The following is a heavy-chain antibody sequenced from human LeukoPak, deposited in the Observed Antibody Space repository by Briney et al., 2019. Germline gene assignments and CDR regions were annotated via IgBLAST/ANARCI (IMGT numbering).Heavy chain of an antibody. CDR3: ARDQGLLWFGELLQSFDY. J-gene: IGHJ4*02. CDR1: GYTFTSYG. CDR2: ISAYNGNT. Sequence: GASVKVSCKASGYTFTSYGISWVRQAPGQGLEWMGWISAYNGNTNYAQKLQGRVTMTTDTSTSTAYTELRSLRSDDTAVYYCARDQGLLWFGELLQSFDYWGQGTLVTVSS. V-gene: IGHV1-18*01. D-gene: IGHD3-10*01.